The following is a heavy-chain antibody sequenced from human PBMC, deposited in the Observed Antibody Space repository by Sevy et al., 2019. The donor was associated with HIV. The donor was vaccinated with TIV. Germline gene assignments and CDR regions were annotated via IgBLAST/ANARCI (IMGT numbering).Heavy chain of an antibody. V-gene: IGHV3-30-3*01. CDR2: ISYDGSSK. Sequence: GGSLRLSCAASGFTFSSFAMHWVRQAPGKGLEWVAVISYDGSSKYYPDSVKGRFTISRANAKNTLYLQMNRLRPEETAVYFCAILGVDCVSTNCYGMRSLSFDFWGQGTLVTVSS. CDR3: AILGVDCVSTNCYGMRSLSFDF. J-gene: IGHJ4*02. D-gene: IGHD2-2*01. CDR1: GFTFSSFA.